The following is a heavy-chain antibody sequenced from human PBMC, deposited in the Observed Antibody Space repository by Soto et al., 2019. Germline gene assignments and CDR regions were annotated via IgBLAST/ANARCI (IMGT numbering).Heavy chain of an antibody. CDR3: AKAVGPFDY. CDR2: IWYDGSNK. V-gene: IGHV3-33*06. J-gene: IGHJ4*02. Sequence: QVQLVESGGDVVQPGRSLRLSCEASGFTFSTYGMHWVRQAPGKGLEWVAVIWYDGSNKYYADSVKGRFTISRDNSKNTVYLQMNSLRVEDTAVYYCAKAVGPFDYWGQGTLVTVSS. D-gene: IGHD3-3*01. CDR1: GFTFSTYG.